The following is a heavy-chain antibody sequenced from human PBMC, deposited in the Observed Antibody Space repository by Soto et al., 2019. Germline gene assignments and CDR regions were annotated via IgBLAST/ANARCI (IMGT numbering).Heavy chain of an antibody. J-gene: IGHJ4*02. V-gene: IGHV4-30-4*01. D-gene: IGHD6-13*01. CDR2: IYYSGST. CDR3: ARGGAAAGLDFDY. Sequence: PSETLSLTCTVSGGSISSGDYYWSWIRQPPGKGLEWIGYIYYSGSTYYNPSLKSRVTISVDTSKNQFSLKLSSVTAADTAVYYCARGGAAAGLDFDYWGQGTLVTVSS. CDR1: GGSISSGDYY.